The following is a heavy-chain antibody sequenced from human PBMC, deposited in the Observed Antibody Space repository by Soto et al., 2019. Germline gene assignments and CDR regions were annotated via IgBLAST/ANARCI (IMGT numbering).Heavy chain of an antibody. Sequence: PSETLSLTCAVYGGSFIGYYWFFIRHPPFKWLEWIGEINHSGSTNYNPSLKSRVTISVDKSKNQFSLKLSSVTAADTAIYFCARKGDYYDSSGYYYHFDYWGQGTLVTAPQ. CDR2: INHSGST. D-gene: IGHD3-22*01. J-gene: IGHJ4*02. CDR3: ARKGDYYDSSGYYYHFDY. CDR1: GGSFIGYY. V-gene: IGHV4-34*01.